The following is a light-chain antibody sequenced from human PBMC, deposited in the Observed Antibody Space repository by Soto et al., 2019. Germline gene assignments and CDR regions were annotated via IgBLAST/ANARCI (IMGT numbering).Light chain of an antibody. CDR1: QSVSNNY. V-gene: IGKV3-20*01. Sequence: ETVLTQSPGTLSLSPGERATLSCRASQSVSNNYLAWYQQKPGQAPRLLIYGASNGATGIPDRFSGSGSGTDFTPTISRLEPEDFAVYYCQQYNNWPLITFGQGTRLEIK. J-gene: IGKJ5*01. CDR3: QQYNNWPLIT. CDR2: GAS.